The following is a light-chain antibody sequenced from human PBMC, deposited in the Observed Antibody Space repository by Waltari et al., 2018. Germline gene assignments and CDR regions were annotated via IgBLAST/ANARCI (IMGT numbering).Light chain of an antibody. J-gene: IGKJ3*01. CDR2: HAS. Sequence: DIQVTQSPSSLSASIGYRVKITCRTSQCIAFSLNLYQQKPVQAPKLLIYHASNLQSGVPSRFSGRGSGTDFTLSISSLQPEDFATYYCQHSFTTPPTFGPGTKVD. CDR1: QCIAFS. CDR3: QHSFTTPPT. V-gene: IGKV1-39*01.